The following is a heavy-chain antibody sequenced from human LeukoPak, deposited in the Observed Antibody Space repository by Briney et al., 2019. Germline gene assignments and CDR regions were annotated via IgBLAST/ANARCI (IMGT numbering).Heavy chain of an antibody. Sequence: SETLSLTCTVSGDSISSSSYYWGWIRQPPGKGLEWIGSIYYSGSTYYNPSLKSRVTISVDTSKNQFSLKLSSVTAADTAICYCARISWWLVRNYFDYWGQGTLVTVSS. CDR1: GDSISSSSYY. J-gene: IGHJ4*02. CDR2: IYYSGST. CDR3: ARISWWLVRNYFDY. D-gene: IGHD6-19*01. V-gene: IGHV4-39*07.